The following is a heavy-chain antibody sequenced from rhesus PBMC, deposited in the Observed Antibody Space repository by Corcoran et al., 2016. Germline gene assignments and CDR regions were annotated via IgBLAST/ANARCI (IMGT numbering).Heavy chain of an antibody. CDR3: ARVGYCTGSGCYERYFEF. J-gene: IGHJ1*01. CDR2: IYGSGSNT. CDR1: GGSIGSSY. V-gene: IGHV4-169*01. Sequence: QLQLQESGPGLVKPSETLSVTCAVSGGSIGSSYWSWIRQAPGKGLEWIGYIYGSGSNTNYNPSLKSRVTLSVDTAKNQLALKLSSVTTADTAVYYCARVGYCTGSGCYERYFEFWARAPWSPSPQ. D-gene: IGHD2-21*01.